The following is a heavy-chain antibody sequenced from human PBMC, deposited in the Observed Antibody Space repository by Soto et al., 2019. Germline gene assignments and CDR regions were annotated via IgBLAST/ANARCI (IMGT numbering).Heavy chain of an antibody. D-gene: IGHD3-3*01. CDR1: GGSISSYY. CDR3: ARRYDFWSGYLYYYYMDV. V-gene: IGHV4-59*08. CDR2: IYYSGST. Sequence: SETLSLTCTVSGGSISSYYWSWIRQPPGKGLEWIGYIYYSGSTNYNPSLKSRVTISVDTSKNQFSLKLSSVTAADTAVYYCARRYDFWSGYLYYYYMDVWGQGTMVTVSS. J-gene: IGHJ6*03.